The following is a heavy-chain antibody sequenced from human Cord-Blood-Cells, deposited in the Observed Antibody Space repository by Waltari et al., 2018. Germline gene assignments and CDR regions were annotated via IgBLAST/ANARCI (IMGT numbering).Heavy chain of an antibody. D-gene: IGHD1-7*01. CDR3: ARGGELELYYYYYGMDV. CDR2: ISSSGSTI. J-gene: IGHJ6*02. Sequence: GESGGGLVKPGGSLRLSCAASGFTFSDYYMSWTRQAPGKGLEWVSYISSSGSTIYYEDPVKGRFTISRDNAKNSLYLQMNSLRAEDTAVYYCARGGELELYYYYYGMDVWGQGTTVTVSS. CDR1: GFTFSDYY. V-gene: IGHV3-11*01.